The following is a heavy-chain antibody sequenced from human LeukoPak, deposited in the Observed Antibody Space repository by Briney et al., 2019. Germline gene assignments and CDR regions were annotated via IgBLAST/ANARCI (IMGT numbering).Heavy chain of an antibody. CDR1: GFTFNTYG. CDR2: ITGSGGSI. Sequence: GGSLRLSCAASGFTFNTYGMSWVRQAPGKGLEWVSGITGSGGSIHYADSVKGRFTISRDNSKNTLYLQMNSLRAEDTAVYYCAKDSKSLRYFDWLFQHWGQGTLVTVSS. J-gene: IGHJ4*02. V-gene: IGHV3-23*01. CDR3: AKDSKSLRYFDWLFQH. D-gene: IGHD3-9*01.